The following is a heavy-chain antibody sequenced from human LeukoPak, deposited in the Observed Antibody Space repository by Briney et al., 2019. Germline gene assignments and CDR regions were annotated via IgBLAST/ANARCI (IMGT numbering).Heavy chain of an antibody. J-gene: IGHJ6*02. CDR3: ARDSRAMIVGQNGMDV. V-gene: IGHV3-48*04. Sequence: GGSLRLSCAASGFTFSSYSMNWVRQAPGKGLEWVSYISSSSSTIYYADSVKGRFTISRDNAKNSLYLQMNSLRAEDTAVYYCARDSRAMIVGQNGMDVWGQGTTVTVSS. CDR1: GFTFSSYS. D-gene: IGHD3-22*01. CDR2: ISSSSSTI.